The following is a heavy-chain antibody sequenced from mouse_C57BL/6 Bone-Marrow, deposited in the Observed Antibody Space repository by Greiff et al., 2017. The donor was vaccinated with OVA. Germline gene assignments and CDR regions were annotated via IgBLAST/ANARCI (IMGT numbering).Heavy chain of an antibody. J-gene: IGHJ3*01. CDR3: ARHGELGEAWFAY. V-gene: IGHV5-15*01. Sequence: DVMLVESGGGLVQPGGSLKLSCAASGFTFSDYGMAWVRQAPRKGPEWVAFISNLAYSIYYADTVTGRFTISRENAKNTLYLEMSSLRSEDTAMYYCARHGELGEAWFAYWGQGTLVTVSA. CDR1: GFTFSDYG. CDR2: ISNLAYSI. D-gene: IGHD4-1*01.